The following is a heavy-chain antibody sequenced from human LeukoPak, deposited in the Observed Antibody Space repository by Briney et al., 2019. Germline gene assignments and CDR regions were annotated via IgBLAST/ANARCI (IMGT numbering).Heavy chain of an antibody. D-gene: IGHD3-22*01. CDR3: AKPHESYYYDSSALMGDN. CDR2: ISGSGGST. Sequence: PGGSLRLSCAASGFTFSSYAMSWVRQAPGKGLEWVSAISGSGGSTYYADSVKGRFTISRDNSKNTLYLQMNSLRAEDTAVYYCAKPHESYYYDSSALMGDNWGQGTLVTVSS. CDR1: GFTFSSYA. J-gene: IGHJ4*02. V-gene: IGHV3-23*01.